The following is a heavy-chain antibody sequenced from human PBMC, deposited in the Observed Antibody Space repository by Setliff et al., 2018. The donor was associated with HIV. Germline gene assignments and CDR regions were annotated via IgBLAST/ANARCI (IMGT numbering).Heavy chain of an antibody. Sequence: PSETLSLTCTVSGGSVTSYYWSWIRQSPEKGLEWIGYIYHTGITNYNPSLKSRLSTSIDTSKNQFSLSLRSVTAADTAVYYCARGSWKDGAQGYFFDYWGQGTLVTVSS. CDR3: ARGSWKDGAQGYFFDY. J-gene: IGHJ4*02. CDR1: GGSVTSYY. V-gene: IGHV4-59*02. CDR2: IYHTGIT. D-gene: IGHD1-1*01.